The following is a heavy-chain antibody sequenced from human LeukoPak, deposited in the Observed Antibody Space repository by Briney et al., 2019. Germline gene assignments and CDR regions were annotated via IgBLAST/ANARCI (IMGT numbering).Heavy chain of an antibody. J-gene: IGHJ4*02. D-gene: IGHD1-1*01. CDR3: ARGWSHVDY. V-gene: IGHV3-48*02. Sequence: PGGSLRLSCAASGFTFSSYSMNWVRQAPGKGLEWVSYISSSGNTIYYADSVKGRFTISRDNAKNSLSLQMNSLRDEDTAVYYCARGWSHVDYWGQGTLVTVSS. CDR2: ISSSGNTI. CDR1: GFTFSSYS.